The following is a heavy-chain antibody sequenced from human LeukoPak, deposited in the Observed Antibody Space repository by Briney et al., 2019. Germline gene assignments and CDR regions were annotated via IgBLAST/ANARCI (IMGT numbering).Heavy chain of an antibody. CDR3: AREKRGGYFDY. V-gene: IGHV3-53*01. Sequence: GGSLRLSCAASGFTFSSNYMSWVRQAPGKGLEWVSVIYSGGSTYYADSVKGRFTISRDNSKNTLYLQMNSLRAEDTAVYYCAREKRGGYFDYWGQGTLVTVSS. D-gene: IGHD2-15*01. CDR1: GFTFSSNY. CDR2: IYSGGST. J-gene: IGHJ4*02.